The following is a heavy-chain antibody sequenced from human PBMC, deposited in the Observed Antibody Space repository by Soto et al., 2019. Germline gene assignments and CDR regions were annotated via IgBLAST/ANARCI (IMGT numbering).Heavy chain of an antibody. Sequence: LRLSCSASGFTFRRSDLHWVRQAPGKGLEWVGRVRSKIHNYATSFADSVRGRFTISRNDSDNTVSLEMSGLKSEDTALYYCSRHEEGRRMVIYGMDVLGQGTTVTVSS. J-gene: IGHJ6*02. CDR1: GFTFRRSD. CDR2: VRSKIHNYAT. CDR3: SRHEEGRRMVIYGMDV. V-gene: IGHV3-73*01. D-gene: IGHD2-8*01.